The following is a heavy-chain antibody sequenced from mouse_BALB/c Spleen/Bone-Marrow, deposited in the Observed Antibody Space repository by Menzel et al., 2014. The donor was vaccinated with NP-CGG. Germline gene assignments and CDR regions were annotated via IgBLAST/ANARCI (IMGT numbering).Heavy chain of an antibody. D-gene: IGHD1-1*01. CDR3: AKYYYSNSLFAY. CDR2: IDPANGNT. V-gene: IGHV14-3*02. Sequence: EVQRVESGAELVKPGALVKLSCTASGFNIKDTYMHWVKQRPEQGLEWIGRIDPANGNTKYDPKFQGKATITADTSSNTAYLQLSSLTSEDTAVYYCAKYYYSNSLFAYWGQGTLVTVSA. J-gene: IGHJ3*01. CDR1: GFNIKDTY.